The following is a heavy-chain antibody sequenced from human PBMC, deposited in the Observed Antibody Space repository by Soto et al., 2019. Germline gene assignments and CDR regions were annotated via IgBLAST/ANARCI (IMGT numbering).Heavy chain of an antibody. CDR2: IYYSGST. Sequence: PSETLSLTCTVSGGSISSYYWSWIRQPPGKGLEWIGYIYYSGSTNYNPSLKSRVTISVDTSKNQFSLKLSSVTAADTAVYYCAKVNDFLTGYYSTNWFDPWGQGTLVTVSS. J-gene: IGHJ5*02. V-gene: IGHV4-59*01. D-gene: IGHD3-9*01. CDR3: AKVNDFLTGYYSTNWFDP. CDR1: GGSISSYY.